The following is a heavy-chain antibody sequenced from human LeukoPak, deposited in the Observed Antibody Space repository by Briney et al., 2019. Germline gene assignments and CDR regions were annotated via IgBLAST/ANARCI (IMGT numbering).Heavy chain of an antibody. CDR2: IYPGDSDT. CDR1: GYSFTSYW. D-gene: IGHD3-10*01. J-gene: IGHJ4*02. Sequence: GEPLKISCKGSGYSFTSYWIGWVRQMPGKGLEWMGIIYPGDSDTRYSPSFQGQVTISADKSISTAYLQWRSLKASDSAMYYCARQRRLVRGATIDYWGQGTLVTVSS. CDR3: ARQRRLVRGATIDY. V-gene: IGHV5-51*01.